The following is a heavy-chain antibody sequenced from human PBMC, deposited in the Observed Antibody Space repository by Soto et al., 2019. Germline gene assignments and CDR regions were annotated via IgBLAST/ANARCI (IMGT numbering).Heavy chain of an antibody. Sequence: EVQLLESGGGLARPGGSLRLSCAASGFTFSSYAMTWVRQAPGKGLEWVSGISTDGGSTYYAASVKGRFSISRDNSKNPMSLELNSLRAEDTAIYYCAKTRGYMYDAFDIWGQGTRVTVSS. CDR2: ISTDGGST. J-gene: IGHJ3*02. CDR3: AKTRGYMYDAFDI. V-gene: IGHV3-23*01. CDR1: GFTFSSYA. D-gene: IGHD5-12*01.